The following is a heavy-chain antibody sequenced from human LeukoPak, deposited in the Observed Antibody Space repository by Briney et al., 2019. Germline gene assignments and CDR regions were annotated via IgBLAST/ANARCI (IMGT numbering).Heavy chain of an antibody. CDR1: GGSFTGYY. CDR2: INHSGST. CDR3: ARQYDYGDTNWFDP. V-gene: IGHV4-34*09. D-gene: IGHD4-17*01. Sequence: SETLSLTCAVYGGSFTGYYWSWIRQPPGKGLEWIGEINHSGSTYYNPSLKGRVTISVDTSKNQFSLKLSSVTAADTAVYYCARQYDYGDTNWFDPWGQGTLVTVSS. J-gene: IGHJ5*02.